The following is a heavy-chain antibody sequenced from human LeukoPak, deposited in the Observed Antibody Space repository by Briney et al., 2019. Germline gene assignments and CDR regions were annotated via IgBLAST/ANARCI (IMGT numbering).Heavy chain of an antibody. J-gene: IGHJ4*02. Sequence: SETLSLTCTVSGGSISSYYWSWIRQPAGKGLEWIGRIYTSGSTNYNPSLKSRVTTSVDTSKNQFSLKLSSVTAADTAVYYCARARSGWNERYYFDYWGQGTLVTVSS. CDR3: ARARSGWNERYYFDY. CDR2: IYTSGST. V-gene: IGHV4-4*07. D-gene: IGHD6-19*01. CDR1: GGSISSYY.